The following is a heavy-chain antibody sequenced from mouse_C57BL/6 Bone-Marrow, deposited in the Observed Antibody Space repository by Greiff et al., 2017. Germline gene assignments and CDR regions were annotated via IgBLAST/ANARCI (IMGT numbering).Heavy chain of an antibody. CDR2: IYPGSGNT. Sequence: VQLQQSGPELVKPGASVKISCKASGYSFTSYYIHWVKQRPGQGLEWIGWIYPGSGNTKYNEKFKGKATLTADTSSSTAYMQLSSLTSEDSAVYECARSLYYGNFYAMDYWGQGTSVTVSS. D-gene: IGHD2-1*01. V-gene: IGHV1-66*01. CDR3: ARSLYYGNFYAMDY. J-gene: IGHJ4*01. CDR1: GYSFTSYY.